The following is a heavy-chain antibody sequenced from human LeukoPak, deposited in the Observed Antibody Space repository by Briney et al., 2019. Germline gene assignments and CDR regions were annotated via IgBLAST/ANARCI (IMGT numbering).Heavy chain of an antibody. Sequence: PGGSLRLSCTASGFTFGDYAITWVSQAPGKGLEWVGFIRSKTYDGTTEFATSVKGRFTISRDDSKSIAYVQMNSLQTEDTGVYYCTRGELRRPDFWGQGTLVTVSS. CDR1: GFTFGDYA. CDR2: IRSKTYDGTT. D-gene: IGHD1-7*01. J-gene: IGHJ4*02. V-gene: IGHV3-49*04. CDR3: TRGELRRPDF.